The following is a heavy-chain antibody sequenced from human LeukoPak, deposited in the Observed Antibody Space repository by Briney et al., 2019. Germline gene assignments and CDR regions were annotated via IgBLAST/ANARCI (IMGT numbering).Heavy chain of an antibody. D-gene: IGHD6-19*01. V-gene: IGHV4-39*01. CDR3: ARHLIAVAGTGSVFDI. CDR2: IYYSGST. Sequence: SETMSLTCTVSGGSISSSYYYWGWIRQPPGKGLEWIGSIYYSGSTYYNPSLRSRVTISIDTSKNQFSLKLSSVTAADTAVYYCARHLIAVAGTGSVFDIWGQGTTVTVSS. CDR1: GGSISSSYYY. J-gene: IGHJ3*02.